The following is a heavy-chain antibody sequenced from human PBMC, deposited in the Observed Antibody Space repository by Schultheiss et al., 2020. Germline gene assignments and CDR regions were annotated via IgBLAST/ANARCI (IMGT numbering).Heavy chain of an antibody. Sequence: ASVKVSCKASGYPFTGYYMHWVRQAPGQGLEWMGWINPDSGGTNYAQKFQGRVTMTRDTSISTAYMELSSLRSADTALYYCAREYTNGWYNWFNPWGQGTLVTVSS. V-gene: IGHV1-2*02. CDR2: INPDSGGT. CDR3: AREYTNGWYNWFNP. J-gene: IGHJ5*02. D-gene: IGHD6-19*01. CDR1: GYPFTGYY.